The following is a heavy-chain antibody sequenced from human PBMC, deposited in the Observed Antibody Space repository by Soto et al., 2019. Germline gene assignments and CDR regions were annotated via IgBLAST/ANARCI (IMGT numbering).Heavy chain of an antibody. V-gene: IGHV4-34*01. CDR2: INHSGST. Sequence: SETLSLTCAVYGGSFSGYYWSWIRQPPGKGLEWIGEINHSGSTNYNPSLKSRVTISVDTSKNQFSLKLSSVTAADTAVYYCASRDLVGATYFDYWGQGTLVTVSS. J-gene: IGHJ4*02. CDR3: ASRDLVGATYFDY. D-gene: IGHD1-26*01. CDR1: GGSFSGYY.